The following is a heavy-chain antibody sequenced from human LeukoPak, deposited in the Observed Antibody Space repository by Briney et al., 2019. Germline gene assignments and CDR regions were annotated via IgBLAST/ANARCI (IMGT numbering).Heavy chain of an antibody. CDR1: GYTFTSYC. CDR3: ARDYPGRSYFIAPLAY. V-gene: IGHV1-18*04. J-gene: IGHJ4*02. CDR2: INAYNGNT. D-gene: IGHD2/OR15-2a*01. Sequence: GSSVTVSCKASGYTFTSYCISWVGQAPGQGREWMGWINAYNGNTNYAQKLQGRLTMTTDTSTSTAYMELRSLRSDDTAVYYSARDYPGRSYFIAPLAYWGQGTLVTVSS.